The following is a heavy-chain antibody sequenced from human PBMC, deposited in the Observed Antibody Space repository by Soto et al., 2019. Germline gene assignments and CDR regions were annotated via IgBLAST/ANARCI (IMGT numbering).Heavy chain of an antibody. CDR3: ARASATHYYGSGSLHGMDV. D-gene: IGHD3-10*01. V-gene: IGHV1-18*01. CDR1: GYSFTRYG. Sequence: ASVKVSCKASGYSFTRYGISWVRQAPGQGLEWMGWISAYNENTNYAQKFQGRVTITADESTSTAYMELSSLRSEDTAVYYCARASATHYYGSGSLHGMDVWGQGTTVTVSS. J-gene: IGHJ6*02. CDR2: ISAYNENT.